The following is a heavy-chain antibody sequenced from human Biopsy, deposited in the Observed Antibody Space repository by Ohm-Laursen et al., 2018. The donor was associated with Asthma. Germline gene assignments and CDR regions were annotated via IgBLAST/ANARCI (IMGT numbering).Heavy chain of an antibody. CDR1: GFAFDSYA. J-gene: IGHJ5*02. V-gene: IGHV3-23*01. D-gene: IGHD6-19*01. CDR3: ARDSSGWYNWVGWFDP. CDR2: ISNSDSTT. Sequence: SLRLSCAASGFAFDSYAMSWARQAPGKGLEWVSGISNSDSTTYYADSVKGRFTISRDNSKNTLYLQMNSLRAEDTAVYYCARDSSGWYNWVGWFDPWGQGTLVTVSS.